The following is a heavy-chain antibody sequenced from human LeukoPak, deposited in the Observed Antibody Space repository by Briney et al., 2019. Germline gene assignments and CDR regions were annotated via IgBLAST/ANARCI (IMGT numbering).Heavy chain of an antibody. CDR1: GGSISSYY. CDR3: ARNIRLGIAAAGAAYFDY. CDR2: IYTSGST. D-gene: IGHD6-13*01. J-gene: IGHJ4*02. V-gene: IGHV4-4*07. Sequence: SETLSLTRTVSGGSISSYYWSWIRQPAGKGLEWIGRIYTSGSTNYNPSLKSRVTMSVDTSKNQFSLKLSSVTAADTAVYYCARNIRLGIAAAGAAYFDYWGQGTLVTVSS.